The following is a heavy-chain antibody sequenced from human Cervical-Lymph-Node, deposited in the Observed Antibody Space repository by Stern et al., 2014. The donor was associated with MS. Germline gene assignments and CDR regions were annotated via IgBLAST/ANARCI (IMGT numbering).Heavy chain of an antibody. D-gene: IGHD6-13*01. V-gene: IGHV1-69*01. J-gene: IGHJ5*02. CDR1: GGTFSKFP. Sequence: VQLVESGAEVTKPGSSVKVSCKASGGTFSKFPSSWVRQAPGQGLECMGGIFPVFGTPTYAQEFRGRATITADVSTSTVYMELSSLRSDDTAVYYCALSSETSDRWYSLGYDLWGQGTLVTVSS. CDR3: ALSSETSDRWYSLGYDL. CDR2: IFPVFGTP.